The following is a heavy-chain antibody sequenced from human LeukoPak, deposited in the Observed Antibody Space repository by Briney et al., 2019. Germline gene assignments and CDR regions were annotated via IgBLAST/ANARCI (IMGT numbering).Heavy chain of an antibody. CDR2: IYYSGST. CDR1: GGSISSSSYY. V-gene: IGHV4-39*01. D-gene: IGHD6-13*01. Sequence: PSETPSLTCTVSGGSISSSSYYWGWIRQPPGKGLEWIGSIYYSGSTYYNPSLKSRVTISVDTSKNQFSLKLSSVTAADTAVYYCARHVTLAAAGHDAFDIWGQGTMVTVSS. J-gene: IGHJ3*02. CDR3: ARHVTLAAAGHDAFDI.